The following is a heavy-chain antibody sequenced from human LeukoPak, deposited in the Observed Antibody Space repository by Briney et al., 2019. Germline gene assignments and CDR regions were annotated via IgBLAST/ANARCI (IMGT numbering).Heavy chain of an antibody. D-gene: IGHD4-17*01. J-gene: IGHJ5*02. V-gene: IGHV1-69*04. CDR1: GGTFSSNA. Sequence: SVKVSCKASGGTFSSNAISWVRQAPGQGLEWMGRIIPILGIANYAQKFQGRVTITADKSTSTAYMELRSLRSDDTAVYYCASMSVYGDYGDRGWFDPWGQGTLVTVSS. CDR3: ASMSVYGDYGDRGWFDP. CDR2: IIPILGIA.